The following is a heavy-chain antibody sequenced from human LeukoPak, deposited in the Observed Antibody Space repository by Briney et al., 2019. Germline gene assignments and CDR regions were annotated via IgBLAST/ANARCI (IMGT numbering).Heavy chain of an antibody. CDR3: AREGYYDSSGQD. Sequence: GGSLRLSCAASAFTVSSNYMSWVRQAPGKGLEWVSVIYSGGSTNYADSVKGRFTISRDNSKNTLYLQMNSLRAEDTAVYYCAREGYYDSSGQDWGQGTLVTVSS. V-gene: IGHV3-53*01. D-gene: IGHD3-22*01. CDR2: IYSGGST. CDR1: AFTVSSNY. J-gene: IGHJ4*02.